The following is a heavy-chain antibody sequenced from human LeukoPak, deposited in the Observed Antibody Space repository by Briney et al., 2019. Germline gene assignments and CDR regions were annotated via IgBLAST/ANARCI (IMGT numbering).Heavy chain of an antibody. Sequence: GRSLRLSCAASGFTFSSYAMHWVRQAPGKGLEWVAVISYDGSNKYYADSVKGRFTISRDNSKNTLYLQMNSLRAEDTAVYYCARDLEVRRIYSYGYARPSALDYWGQGTLVTVSS. CDR3: ARDLEVRRIYSYGYARPSALDY. V-gene: IGHV3-30*04. D-gene: IGHD5-18*01. J-gene: IGHJ4*02. CDR1: GFTFSSYA. CDR2: ISYDGSNK.